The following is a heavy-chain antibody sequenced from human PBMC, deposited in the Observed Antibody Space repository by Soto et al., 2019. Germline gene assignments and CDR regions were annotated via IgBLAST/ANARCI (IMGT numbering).Heavy chain of an antibody. D-gene: IGHD3-10*01. Sequence: SETLSLTRTVSGGSISSYYWSWIRQPPGKGLEWIGYIYYSGSTNYNPSLKSRVTISVDTSKNQFSLKLRSVTAADTAVYYCAKNYGNAFDIWGQGTMVTVSS. V-gene: IGHV4-59*01. J-gene: IGHJ3*02. CDR3: AKNYGNAFDI. CDR1: GGSISSYY. CDR2: IYYSGST.